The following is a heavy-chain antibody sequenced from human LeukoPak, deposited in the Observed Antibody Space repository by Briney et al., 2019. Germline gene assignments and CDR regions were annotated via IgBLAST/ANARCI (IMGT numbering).Heavy chain of an antibody. V-gene: IGHV4-34*01. J-gene: IGHJ3*02. CDR2: INHSGST. D-gene: IGHD3-22*01. Sequence: SETLSLTCAVYGGSFSGYYWSWIRQPPGKGLEWIGEINHSGSTNYNPSLKSRVTISVDTSKNRFSLKLSSVTAADTAVYYCARELYSSGYHDAFDIWGQGTMVTVSS. CDR1: GGSFSGYY. CDR3: ARELYSSGYHDAFDI.